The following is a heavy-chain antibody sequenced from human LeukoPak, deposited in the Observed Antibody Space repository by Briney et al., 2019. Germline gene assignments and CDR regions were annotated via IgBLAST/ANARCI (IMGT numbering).Heavy chain of an antibody. D-gene: IGHD3-10*01. J-gene: IGHJ5*02. V-gene: IGHV4-30-4*01. CDR2: IYYSGST. CDR3: ARSLLSAGSGSYGFDP. CDR1: GGSISSGDYY. Sequence: SQTLSLTCSVSGGSISSGDYYWSWIRQPPGKGLEWIGHIYYSGSTHHNPSLKSRVTISVDTSKNQFSLKLSSVTATDTAVYYCARSLLSAGSGSYGFDPWGQGALVTVSS.